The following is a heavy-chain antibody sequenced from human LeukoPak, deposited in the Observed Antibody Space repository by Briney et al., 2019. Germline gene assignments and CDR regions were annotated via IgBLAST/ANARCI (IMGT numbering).Heavy chain of an antibody. Sequence: GGSLRLSCVDSGFTFTNAWMSWVRQAPGKGLEWIGRIKSKTDGETTNYAEPVRGRFTIPRDDSKSAVYLQMNSLKIEDTAVYYCTTDLGTYYHGSQRLIPIDYWGQGTLVTVSS. J-gene: IGHJ4*02. CDR2: IKSKTDGETT. CDR3: TTDLGTYYHGSQRLIPIDY. CDR1: GFTFTNAW. V-gene: IGHV3-15*01. D-gene: IGHD3-10*01.